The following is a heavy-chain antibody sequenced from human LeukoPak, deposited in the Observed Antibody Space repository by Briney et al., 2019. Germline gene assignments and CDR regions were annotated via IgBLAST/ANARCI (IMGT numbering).Heavy chain of an antibody. CDR2: ISSRSSFI. CDR3: ARDQGRIPASFDPLDY. Sequence: GGSLRLSCVASGFTFSSYSMNWVRQAPGKGLEWVSSISSRSSFIYSADSLKGRFTVSRDNAKNSLYLQMNSLRAEDTAVYYCARDQGRIPASFDPLDYWGQGTLVTVSS. J-gene: IGHJ4*02. CDR1: GFTFSSYS. V-gene: IGHV3-21*01. D-gene: IGHD3-9*01.